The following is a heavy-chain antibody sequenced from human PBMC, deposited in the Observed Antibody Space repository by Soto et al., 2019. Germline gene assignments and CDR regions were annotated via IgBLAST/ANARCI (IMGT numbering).Heavy chain of an antibody. D-gene: IGHD2-15*01. J-gene: IGHJ6*02. Sequence: XSVKVSCKASGYTFTSYGISWVRQAPGQGLEWMGWISAYNGNTNYAQKLQGRVTMTTDTSTSTAYMELRSLRSDDTAVYYCARDWYCSGGSCYSTPFDYYYYGMDVWGQGTTVTVSS. CDR3: ARDWYCSGGSCYSTPFDYYYYGMDV. V-gene: IGHV1-18*01. CDR1: GYTFTSYG. CDR2: ISAYNGNT.